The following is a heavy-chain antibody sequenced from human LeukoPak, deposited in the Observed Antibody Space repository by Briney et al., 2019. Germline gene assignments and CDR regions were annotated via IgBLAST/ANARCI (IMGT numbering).Heavy chain of an antibody. Sequence: GASEKVSCKASGYTFTNYYIHWVRQTPGQGLEWMGIINPSGGTTSYAQKFQGRVTVTRDMSTSTVFMELSSLRSEDTAVYYCARGARRSASGDYFDYWGQGTLVTVSS. J-gene: IGHJ4*02. CDR2: INPSGGTT. CDR1: GYTFTNYY. D-gene: IGHD6-25*01. CDR3: ARGARRSASGDYFDY. V-gene: IGHV1-46*01.